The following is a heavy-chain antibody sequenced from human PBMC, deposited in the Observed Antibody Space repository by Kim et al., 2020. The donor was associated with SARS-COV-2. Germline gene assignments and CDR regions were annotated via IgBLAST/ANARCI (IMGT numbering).Heavy chain of an antibody. CDR1: GGSISSGGYY. CDR2: IYYSGST. V-gene: IGHV4-31*03. J-gene: IGHJ4*02. Sequence: SETLSLTCTVSGGSISSGGYYWSWIRQHPGKGLEWIGYIYYSGSTYYNPSLKSRVTISVDTSKNQFSLKLSSVTAADTAVYYCARVNRSYYDILTGFGYYFDYWGQGTLVTVSS. CDR3: ARVNRSYYDILTGFGYYFDY. D-gene: IGHD3-9*01.